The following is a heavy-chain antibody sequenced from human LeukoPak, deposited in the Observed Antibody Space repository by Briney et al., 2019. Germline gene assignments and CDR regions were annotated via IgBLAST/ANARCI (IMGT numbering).Heavy chain of an antibody. V-gene: IGHV1-69*05. CDR1: GGTFSSYA. J-gene: IGHJ4*02. CDR3: ARGPFVGYSGYDYVDY. Sequence: VASVKVSCKASGGTFSSYAISWVRQAPGQGLEWMGGIIPIFGTANYAQKFQGRVTITTDESTSTAYMELSSLRSEDTAVYYCARGPFVGYSGYDYVDYWGQGTRVTVSS. CDR2: IIPIFGTA. D-gene: IGHD5-12*01.